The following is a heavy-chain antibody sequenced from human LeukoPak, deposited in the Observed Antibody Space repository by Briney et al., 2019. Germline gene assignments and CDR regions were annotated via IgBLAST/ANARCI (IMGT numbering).Heavy chain of an antibody. Sequence: GSLRLSCAASGFTFSDHYMSWIRQAPGKGLEWVSYISSSGSTIYYADSVKGRFTISRDNAKNSLYLQMNSLRAEDTAVYYCARDSPHSSIDYWGQGTLDTVSS. J-gene: IGHJ4*02. CDR2: ISSSGSTI. D-gene: IGHD6-19*01. CDR3: ARDSPHSSIDY. CDR1: GFTFSDHY. V-gene: IGHV3-11*01.